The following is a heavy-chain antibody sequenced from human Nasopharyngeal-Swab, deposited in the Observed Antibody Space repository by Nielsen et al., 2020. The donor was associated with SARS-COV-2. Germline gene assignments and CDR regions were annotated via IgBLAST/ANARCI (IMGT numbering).Heavy chain of an antibody. CDR3: ARRAARDGYNYEVDP. CDR1: GYSFVNHW. Sequence: GESLKISCMASGYSFVNHWIGWVRQKSGKGLEWMGMVYPGNSEVAYSPSFQGQITISADKSINTAYLHWSSLRASDTAMYFCARRAARDGYNYEVDPWGQGTLVTVS. D-gene: IGHD5-24*01. V-gene: IGHV5-51*01. CDR2: VYPGNSEV. J-gene: IGHJ5*02.